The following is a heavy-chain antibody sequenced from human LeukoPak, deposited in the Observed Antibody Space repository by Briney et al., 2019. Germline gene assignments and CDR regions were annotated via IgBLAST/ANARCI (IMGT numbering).Heavy chain of an antibody. CDR1: GFTFSSYW. V-gene: IGHV3-7*01. CDR2: IKKDGSEK. D-gene: IGHD1-26*01. CDR3: ARDPYSGGYGDYYYYYMDL. J-gene: IGHJ6*03. Sequence: GGSLRLSCAASGFTFSSYWMSWVRQAPGKGLEWVANIKKDGSEKYYVDSVKGRFTISRDNAKTSLYLQMISLRAEDTAVYYCARDPYSGGYGDYYYYYMDLWGQGTTVTISS.